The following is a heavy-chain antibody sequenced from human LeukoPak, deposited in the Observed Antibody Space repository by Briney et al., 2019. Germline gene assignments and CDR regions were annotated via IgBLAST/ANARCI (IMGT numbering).Heavy chain of an antibody. D-gene: IGHD3-22*01. J-gene: IGHJ1*01. Sequence: SETLSLTCSVSGDSFSRSDSYWDWIRQPPGKGLEWIGTIYYSGRTYYSPSLKSRVTMSVDPSNNQFSLNLRSVTAADTAVYYCARRRYYDGSGYLEWGQGTLLSVSS. CDR3: ARRRYYDGSGYLE. CDR2: IYYSGRT. V-gene: IGHV4-39*01. CDR1: GDSFSRSDSY.